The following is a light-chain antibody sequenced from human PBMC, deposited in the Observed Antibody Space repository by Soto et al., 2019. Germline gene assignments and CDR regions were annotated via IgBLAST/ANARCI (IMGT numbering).Light chain of an antibody. J-gene: IGKJ4*01. V-gene: IGKV3-20*01. CDR2: GAS. CDR3: QQYDSSPLT. CDR1: QSVSSSF. Sequence: EIVLTQSPGTLSLSPGERATLSCRASQSVSSSFLAWYQQKPGQAPSLLIYGASSRATGIPDRFSGSGSGTDFTLTISRLEPEDFAVYYCQQYDSSPLTFGGRTKVEIK.